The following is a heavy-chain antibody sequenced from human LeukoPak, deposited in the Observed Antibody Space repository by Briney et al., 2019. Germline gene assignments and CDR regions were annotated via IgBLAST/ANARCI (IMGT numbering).Heavy chain of an antibody. V-gene: IGHV3-30*02. J-gene: IGHJ5*02. CDR1: GFTFNSYG. CDR2: IRYDGSNK. D-gene: IGHD6-6*01. Sequence: PGGSLRLSCAASGFTFNSYGIHWVRQAPGKGLEWVAFIRYDGSNKYYADSVKGRFTISRDNSKNTLYLQMNSLRAEDTAVYYCAKDDRLAARPRWFDPWGQGTLVTVSS. CDR3: AKDDRLAARPRWFDP.